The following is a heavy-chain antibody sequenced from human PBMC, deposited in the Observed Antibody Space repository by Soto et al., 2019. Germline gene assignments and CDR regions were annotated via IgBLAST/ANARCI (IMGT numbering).Heavy chain of an antibody. CDR3: VRSSGWTGDY. CDR2: IKQDGSEI. Sequence: WGSLRLSCAASGFTFSSHWMNRVRQVPGKGLEWVANIKQDGSEINYVDSVKGRFTISRDNAKNSLYLQMNSLRVEDTAVYHCVRSSGWTGDYWGQGILVTVSS. D-gene: IGHD3-10*01. CDR1: GFTFSSHW. V-gene: IGHV3-7*04. J-gene: IGHJ4*02.